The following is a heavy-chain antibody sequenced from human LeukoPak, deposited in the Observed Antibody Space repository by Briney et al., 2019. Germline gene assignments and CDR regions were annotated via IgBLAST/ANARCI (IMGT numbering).Heavy chain of an antibody. CDR3: ARGVVPAAIGYFDY. Sequence: ASVKVSCKASGGTSSSYAISWVRQAPGQGLEWMGGIIPIFGTANYAQKFRGRVTITADKSTSTAYMELSSLRSEDTAVYYCARGVVPAAIGYFDYWGQGTLVTVSS. CDR2: IIPIFGTA. V-gene: IGHV1-69*06. J-gene: IGHJ4*02. D-gene: IGHD2-2*01. CDR1: GGTSSSYA.